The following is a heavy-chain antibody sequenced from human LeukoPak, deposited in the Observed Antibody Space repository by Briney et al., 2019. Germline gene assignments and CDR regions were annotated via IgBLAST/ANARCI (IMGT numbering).Heavy chain of an antibody. CDR1: GFTFSSCA. J-gene: IGHJ4*02. CDR2: ISGSGGST. V-gene: IGHV3-23*01. Sequence: PGGSLRLSCAASGFTFSSCAMSWVRQAPGKGLEWVSAISGSGGSTYYADSVKGRFTISRDNSKNTLYLQMNSLRAEDTAVYYCAKGCNIVVVPAAVDYWGQGTLVTVSS. CDR3: AKGCNIVVVPAAVDY. D-gene: IGHD2-2*01.